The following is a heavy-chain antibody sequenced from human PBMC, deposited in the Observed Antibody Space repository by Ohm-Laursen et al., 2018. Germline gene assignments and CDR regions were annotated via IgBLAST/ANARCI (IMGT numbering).Heavy chain of an antibody. J-gene: IGHJ4*02. V-gene: IGHV3-23*01. Sequence: SLRLSCAASRFTFDTYAMTWVRQAPTKGLEWVSSISGSGGSTYYADSVKGRFTISRDNSKNTLYLQMNGLRPEDTALYYCAKDREDPPTPANDYWGQGTLVTVSS. CDR3: AKDREDPPTPANDY. D-gene: IGHD4-17*01. CDR2: ISGSGGST. CDR1: RFTFDTYA.